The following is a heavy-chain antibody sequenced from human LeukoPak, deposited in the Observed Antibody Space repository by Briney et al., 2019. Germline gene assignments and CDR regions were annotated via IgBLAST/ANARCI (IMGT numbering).Heavy chain of an antibody. Sequence: GGTLRLSCAASGFTFSSYWLSWIRQAPGKGLEGVANIKQDGSEKYYVDSVKGRFTISRDNAKNSLYLQMNSLRAEDTAVYYCARDDCSSISCYHNWFDPWGQGTLVTVSS. CDR3: ARDDCSSISCYHNWFDP. V-gene: IGHV3-7*01. J-gene: IGHJ5*02. D-gene: IGHD2-2*01. CDR2: IKQDGSEK. CDR1: GFTFSSYW.